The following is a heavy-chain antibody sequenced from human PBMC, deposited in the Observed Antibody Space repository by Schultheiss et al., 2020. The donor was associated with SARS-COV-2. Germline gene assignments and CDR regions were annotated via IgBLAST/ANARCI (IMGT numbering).Heavy chain of an antibody. CDR1: GFTFSSYA. CDR3: ARDRAITMTYFDF. V-gene: IGHV3-23*01. J-gene: IGHJ4*02. D-gene: IGHD3-22*01. CDR2: ISGSGGST. Sequence: GGSLRLSCAASGFTFSSYAMSWVRQAPGKGLEWVSAISGSGGSTYYADSVKGRFTISRDNSKNTLYLQMGSLRAEDMAVYYCARDRAITMTYFDFWGRGALVTVSS.